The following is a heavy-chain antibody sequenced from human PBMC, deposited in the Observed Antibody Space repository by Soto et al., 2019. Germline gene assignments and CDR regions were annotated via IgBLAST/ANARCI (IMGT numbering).Heavy chain of an antibody. D-gene: IGHD2-15*01. CDR1: GFSLSNARMG. V-gene: IGHV2-26*01. J-gene: IGHJ4*02. CDR2: IFSNEEK. Sequence: QVTLKESGPVLVKPTETLTLTCTVSGFSLSNARMGVSWIRQPSGKALEWLAHIFSNEEKSYSTSPKSRLTISKDTSTSQVVLTMTNMDPVDTATYYCARIRDEDCSGGSCYYYFDYWGQGTLVTVSS. CDR3: ARIRDEDCSGGSCYYYFDY.